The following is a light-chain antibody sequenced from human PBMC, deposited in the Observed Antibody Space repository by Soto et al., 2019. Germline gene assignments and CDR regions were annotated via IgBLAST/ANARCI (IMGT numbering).Light chain of an antibody. V-gene: IGKV2-30*01. Sequence: DVVMTQSPLSLPVTLGQPASISCRSSQGLVFSDGNIYLSWFQQRPGQSPRRLIYRVSNRDSGVPDRFSGSGSGTDFTLKISRVEAEDVGVYYCMQGTHRRTFGQGTKVDI. CDR3: MQGTHRRT. J-gene: IGKJ1*01. CDR2: RVS. CDR1: QGLVFSDGNIY.